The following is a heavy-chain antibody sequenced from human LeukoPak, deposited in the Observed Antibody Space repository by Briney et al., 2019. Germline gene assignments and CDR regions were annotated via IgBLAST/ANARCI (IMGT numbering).Heavy chain of an antibody. Sequence: PGGSLRLSCAASGFTFSSYAMSWVRQAPGKGLEWVSVIYSGGSTYYADSVKGRFTISRDNSKNTLYLQMNSLRAEDTAVYYCAKPAISSRGWYYDYWGQGTLVTVSS. J-gene: IGHJ4*02. D-gene: IGHD6-19*01. CDR2: IYSGGST. V-gene: IGHV3-23*03. CDR3: AKPAISSRGWYYDY. CDR1: GFTFSSYA.